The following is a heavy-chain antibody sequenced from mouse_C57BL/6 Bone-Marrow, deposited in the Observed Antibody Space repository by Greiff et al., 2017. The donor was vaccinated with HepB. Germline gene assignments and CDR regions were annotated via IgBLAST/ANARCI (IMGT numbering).Heavy chain of an antibody. J-gene: IGHJ3*01. CDR3: GRHWVAY. CDR2: IDPEDGET. CDR1: GFNITDYY. V-gene: IGHV14-2*01. Sequence: VQLQQPGAELVKPGASVKLSCTASGFNITDYYMHWVKQRTEQGLEWIGRIDPEDGETKYAAKFKSKATITADTSSNTAYLQLSSLTSEDTAVYYCGRHWVAYWGQGTLVTVSA.